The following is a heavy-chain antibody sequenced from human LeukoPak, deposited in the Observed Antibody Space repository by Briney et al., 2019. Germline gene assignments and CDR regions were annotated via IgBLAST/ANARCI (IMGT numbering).Heavy chain of an antibody. CDR1: GGTFSSYA. Sequence: ASVKVSCKASGGTFSSYAISWVRQAPGQGLEWMGGIIPILGTANYAQKFQGRVTITADESTSTAYMELSSLRSEDTAVYYCARSYDILTGYRTYYYYMDVWGKGTTVTVSS. CDR2: IIPILGTA. J-gene: IGHJ6*03. CDR3: ARSYDILTGYRTYYYYMDV. V-gene: IGHV1-69*13. D-gene: IGHD3-9*01.